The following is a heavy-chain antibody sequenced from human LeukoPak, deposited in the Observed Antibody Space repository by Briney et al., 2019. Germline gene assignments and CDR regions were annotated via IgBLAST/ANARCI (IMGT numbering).Heavy chain of an antibody. J-gene: IGHJ4*02. Sequence: GGSLRLSCSASGFTFSSFAMHWVRQAPGKGLEYVAAISRNGGSTYYADSVKGRFTISRDNSKNTLYLQMNSLRVDDTAVYYCARGRYTSSPYFDYWGQGALVTVS. CDR1: GFTFSSFA. D-gene: IGHD6-6*01. V-gene: IGHV3-64*04. CDR3: ARGRYTSSPYFDY. CDR2: ISRNGGST.